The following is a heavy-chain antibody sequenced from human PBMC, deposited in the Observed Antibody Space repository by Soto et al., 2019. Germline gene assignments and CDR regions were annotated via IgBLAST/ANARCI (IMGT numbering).Heavy chain of an antibody. Sequence: EVQLVESGGGLIQPGGSLRLSCAASGFTVTNKYMTWVRQAPGKGLEWVSVIYSGGSTSYADSVKGRFTISRDNSKNILYLQMSSLRAEDTAVYYCARVDYGYYGWYFDLWGRGTLVTVSS. D-gene: IGHD4-17*01. CDR1: GFTVTNKY. J-gene: IGHJ2*01. CDR3: ARVDYGYYGWYFDL. V-gene: IGHV3-53*01. CDR2: IYSGGST.